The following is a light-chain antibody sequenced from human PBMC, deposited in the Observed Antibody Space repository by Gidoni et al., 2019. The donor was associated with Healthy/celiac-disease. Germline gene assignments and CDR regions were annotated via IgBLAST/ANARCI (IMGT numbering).Light chain of an antibody. CDR1: QGISSY. V-gene: IGKV1-9*01. CDR3: QQLNSYPMYT. CDR2: AAS. J-gene: IGKJ2*01. Sequence: DIQLTQSPSFLSASVGDRVTITCRASQGISSYLAWYQQKPGKAPKLLIYAASTLQSGVPSRFSGSGSGTEVTLTISSLQTEDFATYYCQQLNSYPMYTFXXXTKLEIK.